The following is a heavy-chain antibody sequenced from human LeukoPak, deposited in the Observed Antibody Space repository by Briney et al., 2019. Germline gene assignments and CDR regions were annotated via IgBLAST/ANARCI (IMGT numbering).Heavy chain of an antibody. CDR3: ARWGSSGWRWTHYYYYMDV. V-gene: IGHV7-4-1*02. D-gene: IGHD6-19*01. J-gene: IGHJ6*03. Sequence: ASVKVSCKASGYTFTSYAMNWVRQAPGQGLEWMGRINTNTGNPTYAQGFTGRFVFSLDTSVSTAYLQISSLKAEDTAVYYCARWGSSGWRWTHYYYYMDVWGKGTTVTVSS. CDR1: GYTFTSYA. CDR2: INTNTGNP.